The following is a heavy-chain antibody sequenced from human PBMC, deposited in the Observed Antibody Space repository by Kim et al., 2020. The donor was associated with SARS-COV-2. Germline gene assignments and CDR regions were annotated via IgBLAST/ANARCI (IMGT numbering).Heavy chain of an antibody. D-gene: IGHD3-10*01. J-gene: IGHJ6*02. CDR2: ISFDGRNK. CDR3: ARGNYYESVSLSDYYNGMDV. Sequence: GGSLRLSCAASGLSFDSSAMNWVRQAPGKGLEWVAVISFDGRNKAYAGSVKGRVTISRDNSKITLHLQMNSLRVEDTAVYYCARGNYYESVSLSDYYNGMDVGGQGTTVTVSS. CDR1: GLSFDSSA. V-gene: IGHV3-30-3*01.